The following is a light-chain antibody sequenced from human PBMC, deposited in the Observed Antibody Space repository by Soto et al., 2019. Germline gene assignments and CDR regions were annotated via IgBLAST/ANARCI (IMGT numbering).Light chain of an antibody. Sequence: IVSTQSPCTVSLYKGERATLSCGASQSVSSSYLAWYQQKPGQAPRLLIYGASSRATVIPDRFSGSGSGTDFTLTISRLEPEDFAVYYCQQYGSSPSWTVGQGTKVDIK. CDR2: GAS. CDR1: QSVSSSY. V-gene: IGKV3-20*01. J-gene: IGKJ1*01. CDR3: QQYGSSPSWT.